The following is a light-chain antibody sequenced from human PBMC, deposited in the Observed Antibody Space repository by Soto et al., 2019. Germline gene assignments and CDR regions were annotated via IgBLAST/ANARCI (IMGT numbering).Light chain of an antibody. CDR1: RNLLHIDGYNY. CDR2: LGS. Sequence: DIVMTQSPLSLPVTPGVPASISCRPSRNLLHIDGYNYLDWYLQKPGQSPQLLIYLGSYRASGVPDRFSGSGAGTDFTLRISRVEAEDVEVYCCMQAVYTRTFGPGTKVDIK. CDR3: MQAVYTRT. J-gene: IGKJ1*01. V-gene: IGKV2-28*01.